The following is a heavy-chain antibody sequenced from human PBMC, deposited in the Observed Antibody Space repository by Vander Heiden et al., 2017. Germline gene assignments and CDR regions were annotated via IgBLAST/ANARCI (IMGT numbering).Heavy chain of an antibody. D-gene: IGHD6-19*01. Sequence: QVQLVQSGAEVKKPGASVKVSCKASGYTFNGYYLHWVRQAPGQGLEWMGWINPNSGGTNYAQKFQGRVNMTRDTSISTADMELSRLRSDDTAVYYCARVHGTVFAGSGWYYFDYWGQGTLVTVSS. CDR2: INPNSGGT. CDR3: ARVHGTVFAGSGWYYFDY. CDR1: GYTFNGYY. V-gene: IGHV1-2*02. J-gene: IGHJ4*02.